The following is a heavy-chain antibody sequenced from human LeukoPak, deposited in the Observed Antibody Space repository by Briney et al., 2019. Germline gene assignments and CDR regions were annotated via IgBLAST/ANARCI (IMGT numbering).Heavy chain of an antibody. CDR2: ISGSGVGT. CDR3: VKAGGLRVFSDWSQSGY. D-gene: IGHD6-19*01. CDR1: GFTFSSYA. Sequence: PGGSLRLSXAASGFTFSSYAMAWVRQAPGKGLECVSTISGSGVGTYYADSVKGRFTISRDNSKNTLCLQMSSLRADDTAVYYCVKAGGLRVFSDWSQSGYWGQGTLVTVSS. V-gene: IGHV3-23*01. J-gene: IGHJ4*02.